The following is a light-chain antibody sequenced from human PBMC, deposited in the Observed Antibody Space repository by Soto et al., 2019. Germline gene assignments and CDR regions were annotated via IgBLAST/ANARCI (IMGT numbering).Light chain of an antibody. CDR2: NNN. CDR1: SSNIGSNY. J-gene: IGLJ3*02. CDR3: AAWDDSLSGQV. V-gene: IGLV1-47*02. Sequence: LTQPPSASATPGQMVTISCSGSSSNIGSNYVYWYQQIPGTAPKLLIFNNNQRPSGVPDRFSGSKSGTSASLAISGLRSGDEADYHCAAWDDSLSGQVFGGGTKVTVL.